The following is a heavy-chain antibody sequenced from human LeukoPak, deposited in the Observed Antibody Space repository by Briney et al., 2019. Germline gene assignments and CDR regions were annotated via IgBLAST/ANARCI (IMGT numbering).Heavy chain of an antibody. CDR2: INDDAKTT. V-gene: IGHV3-33*01. CDR3: ARDGSGGGWRYFDD. CDR1: GFSFSNYG. D-gene: IGHD6-19*01. Sequence: PGRSLSLSRVASGFSFSNYGFHCVCQAPRRGLEWVAYINDDAKTTYYGDSVKGRFTYTRANSNTTLFLQMNSLRAEDTAVYYCARDGSGGGWRYFDDCGQGGLVTVSS. J-gene: IGHJ4*02.